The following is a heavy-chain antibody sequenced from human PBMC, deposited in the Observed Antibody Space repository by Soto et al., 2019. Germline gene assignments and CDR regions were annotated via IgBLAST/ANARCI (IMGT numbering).Heavy chain of an antibody. D-gene: IGHD4-17*01. CDR2: LLRSGSSA. CDR1: GFTFRNYA. J-gene: IGHJ5*02. Sequence: GALRLSCAASGFTFRNYAMTWARQAPGKGLEWVSSLLRSGSSAYYADSVRGRFTISSDTSANSLYLQMDNLRAEDTAIYYCAKDAISGDGIWLMDSSGQGTVVTVSS. V-gene: IGHV3-23*01. CDR3: AKDAISGDGIWLMDS.